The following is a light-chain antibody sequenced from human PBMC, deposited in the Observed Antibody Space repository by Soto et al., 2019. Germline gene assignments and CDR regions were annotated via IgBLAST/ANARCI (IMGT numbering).Light chain of an antibody. V-gene: IGKV4-1*01. Sequence: DIVMTQSPDSLAVSLGERATINCKSSQSVFYSANNNNYLAWYQHKPGQPPKLLFYWASARESGVPDRFSGSGSGADFTLSISSLQAEDVAVYYCQQYYSAPITFGQGTRLEIK. CDR1: QSVFYSANNNNY. J-gene: IGKJ5*01. CDR2: WAS. CDR3: QQYYSAPIT.